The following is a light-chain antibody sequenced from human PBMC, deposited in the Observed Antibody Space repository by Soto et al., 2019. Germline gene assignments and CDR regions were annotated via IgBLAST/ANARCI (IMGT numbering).Light chain of an antibody. J-gene: IGLJ3*02. V-gene: IGLV2-14*01. CDR1: SGDVGDYVY. CDR2: EVS. Sequence: QSVLTQSASASGSLGPSIKLSCTGTSGDVGDYVYVYWYQQDQGELPKLMIFEVSSWPSGVSSRFSGSRSGTTASLTISGLQAEDEADYYCSSWTTSSTWVFGGGTKLPVL. CDR3: SSWTTSSTWV.